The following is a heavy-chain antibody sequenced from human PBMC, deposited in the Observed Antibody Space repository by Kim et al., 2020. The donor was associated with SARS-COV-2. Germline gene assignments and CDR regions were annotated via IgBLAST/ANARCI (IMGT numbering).Heavy chain of an antibody. Sequence: KSRVTISVDTSKNQFSLKLSSVTAADTAVYYCARIETDFWSGYSLGWFDPWGQGTLVTVSS. D-gene: IGHD3-3*01. V-gene: IGHV4-31*02. CDR3: ARIETDFWSGYSLGWFDP. J-gene: IGHJ5*02.